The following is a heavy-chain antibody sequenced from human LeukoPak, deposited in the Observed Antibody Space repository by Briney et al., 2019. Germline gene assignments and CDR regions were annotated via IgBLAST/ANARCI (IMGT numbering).Heavy chain of an antibody. CDR1: GYTFTGYY. J-gene: IGHJ4*02. Sequence: ASVKVSCKASGYTFTGYYMHWVRQAPGQGLEWMGWINPNSGGTNYAQKFQGRVTMTRDTSISTAYMELSRLRSADTAVYYCARDLEEYYYDSSSYYFDYWGQGTLVTVSS. V-gene: IGHV1-2*02. CDR2: INPNSGGT. D-gene: IGHD3-22*01. CDR3: ARDLEEYYYDSSSYYFDY.